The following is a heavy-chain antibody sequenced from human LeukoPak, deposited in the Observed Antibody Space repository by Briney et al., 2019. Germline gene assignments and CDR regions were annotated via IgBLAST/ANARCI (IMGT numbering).Heavy chain of an antibody. CDR2: ISNNGGYT. CDR3: AKQLGYCSDGSCYFPY. D-gene: IGHD2-15*01. Sequence: GESLRLSCAASGFTFSSSAMSRVRQAPGKGLEWVSAISNNGGYTYYADSVQGRFTISRDNSKSTLCLQMNSLRAEDTAVHYCAKQLGYCSDGSCYFPYWGQGTLVTVSS. V-gene: IGHV3-23*01. J-gene: IGHJ4*02. CDR1: GFTFSSSA.